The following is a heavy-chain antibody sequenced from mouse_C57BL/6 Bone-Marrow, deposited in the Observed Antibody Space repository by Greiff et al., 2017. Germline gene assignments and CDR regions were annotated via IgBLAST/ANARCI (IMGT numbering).Heavy chain of an antibody. V-gene: IGHV1-82*01. D-gene: IGHD1-1*01. J-gene: IGHJ1*03. CDR2: IYPGDGDT. Sequence: QVQLQQSGPELVKPGASVKISCKASGYAFSSSWMNWVKQRPGKGLEWIGRIYPGDGDTNYNGKFKGKATLTADKSSSTAYMQLSSLTSEDSAVYFCAREEVYYGSSYDWYFDVWGTGTTVTVSS. CDR1: GYAFSSSW. CDR3: AREEVYYGSSYDWYFDV.